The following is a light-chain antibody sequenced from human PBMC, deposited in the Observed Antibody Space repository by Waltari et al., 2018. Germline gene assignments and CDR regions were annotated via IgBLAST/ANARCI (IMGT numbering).Light chain of an antibody. J-gene: IGKJ4*01. Sequence: DIQMTQSPTSLSASVGDRVTITCRASQAISNYLAWYQQKPGKVPKLLIYAATTLQSGVPSRFSGSGAGTDFTLTISSLQPEDVATYYCQQHDNLPLAFGGGTKVEIK. V-gene: IGKV1-27*01. CDR3: QQHDNLPLA. CDR2: AAT. CDR1: QAISNY.